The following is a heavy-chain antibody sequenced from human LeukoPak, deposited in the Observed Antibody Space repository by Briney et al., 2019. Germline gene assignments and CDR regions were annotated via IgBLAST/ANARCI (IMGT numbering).Heavy chain of an antibody. CDR3: ARAYSSSWYPTSSYFDY. Sequence: GASVKVSCKASGYTFTSYGISWVRQAPGQGLEWMGWISTYNGHTNYARKVQGRVTMTTDTSTSTAYMELRSLRSEDTAVYYCARAYSSSWYPTSSYFDYWGQGTLVTVSS. V-gene: IGHV1-18*01. CDR2: ISTYNGHT. CDR1: GYTFTSYG. J-gene: IGHJ4*02. D-gene: IGHD6-13*01.